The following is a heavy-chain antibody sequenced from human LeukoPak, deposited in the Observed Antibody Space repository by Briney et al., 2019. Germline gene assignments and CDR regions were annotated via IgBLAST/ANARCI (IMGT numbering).Heavy chain of an antibody. D-gene: IGHD3-22*01. J-gene: IGHJ4*02. CDR1: GFTFSSHG. CDR2: INSDGSST. CDR3: ARGRYYYDSSGYHRYFDY. V-gene: IGHV3-74*01. Sequence: GGSLRLSCAASGFTFSSHGMNWVRQAPGKWLVWVSRINSDGSSTSYADSVKGRFTISRDNAKNTLYLQMNSLRAEDTAVYYCARGRYYYDSSGYHRYFDYWGQGTLVTVSS.